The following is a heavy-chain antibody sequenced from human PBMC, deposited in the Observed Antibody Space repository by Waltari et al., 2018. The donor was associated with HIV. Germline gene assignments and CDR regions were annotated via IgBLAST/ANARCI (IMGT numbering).Heavy chain of an antibody. CDR2: IKQDGSEK. CDR1: GFTFSSYW. Sequence: EVQLVESGGGLVQPGGSLRLSCAASGFTFSSYWMSWVRQGPGKGLEWVAKIKQDGSEKYYVDSVKGRFTISRDNAKNSVYLQMNSLRAEDTAVYYCARPIGRGQDYWGQGTLVTVSS. CDR3: ARPIGRGQDY. J-gene: IGHJ4*02. V-gene: IGHV3-7*01.